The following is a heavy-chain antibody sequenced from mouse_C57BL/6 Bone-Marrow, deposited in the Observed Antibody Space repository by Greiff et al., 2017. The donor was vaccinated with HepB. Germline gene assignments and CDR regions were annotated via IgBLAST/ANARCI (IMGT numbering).Heavy chain of an antibody. J-gene: IGHJ3*01. V-gene: IGHV2-6*01. Sequence: VQLVESGPGLVAPSQSLSITCTVSGFSLTSYGVDLVRQSPGKGLEWLGVIWGVGSTNYNSALKSRLSISKDNSKSQVFLKMNSLQTDDTAMYYCASWGYGSSSAWFAYWGQGTLVTVSA. CDR2: IWGVGST. CDR3: ASWGYGSSSAWFAY. CDR1: GFSLTSYG. D-gene: IGHD1-1*01.